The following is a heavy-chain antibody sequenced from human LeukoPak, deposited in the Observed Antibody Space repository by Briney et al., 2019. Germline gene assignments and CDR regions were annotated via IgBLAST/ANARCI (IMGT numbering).Heavy chain of an antibody. Sequence: GGSLRLSCAASGFTFSSYAMSWVRQAPGKGLECVSTISGSGGSTYYADSVKGRFTISRDNSKNTLFLQMNSLRAEDTAVYYCAKRLVYSSSWYYFDYWGQGTLVTASS. V-gene: IGHV3-23*01. CDR3: AKRLVYSSSWYYFDY. CDR2: ISGSGGST. D-gene: IGHD6-13*01. CDR1: GFTFSSYA. J-gene: IGHJ4*02.